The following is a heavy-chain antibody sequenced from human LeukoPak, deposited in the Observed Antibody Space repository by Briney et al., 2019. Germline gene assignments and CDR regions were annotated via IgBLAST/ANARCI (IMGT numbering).Heavy chain of an antibody. CDR2: IYTSGST. CDR1: GGSISSYY. CDR3: ARALYYCSGSYGEQFDY. Sequence: SSETLSLTCTVSGGSISSYYWSWIRQPAGKGLEWIGRIYTSGSTNYNPSLKSRVTMSVDTSKNQFSLKLSSVTAADTAVYYCARALYYCSGSYGEQFDYWGQGTLVTVSS. D-gene: IGHD3-10*01. J-gene: IGHJ4*02. V-gene: IGHV4-4*07.